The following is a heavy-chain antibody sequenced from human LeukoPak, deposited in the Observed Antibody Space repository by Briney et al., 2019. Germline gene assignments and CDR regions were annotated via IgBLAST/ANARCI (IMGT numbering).Heavy chain of an antibody. V-gene: IGHV1-2*02. CDR2: INPNSGGT. D-gene: IGHD1-26*01. CDR3: ARGGIYYYFDY. CDR1: GYTFTGYY. Sequence: ASVTVSCKASGYTFTGYYMHWVRQAPGQGLEWMGWINPNSGGTNYAQKLQGRVTMTTDTSTSTAYMELRSLRSDDTAVYYCARGGIYYYFDYWGQGTLVTVSS. J-gene: IGHJ4*02.